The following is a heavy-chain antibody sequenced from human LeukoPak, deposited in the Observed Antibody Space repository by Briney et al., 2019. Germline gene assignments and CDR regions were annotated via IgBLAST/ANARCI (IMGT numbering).Heavy chain of an antibody. J-gene: IGHJ4*02. V-gene: IGHV3-21*01. CDR2: ISSSSSYI. CDR1: GXTFSSYS. CDR3: ASEVRYCSSTSCSDY. Sequence: GGSLRLSCAASGXTFSSYSMNWVRQAPGKGLEWVSSISSSSSYIYYADSVKGRFTISRDNAKNSLYLQMNSLRAEDTAVYYCASEVRYCSSTSCSDYWGQGTLVTVSS. D-gene: IGHD2-2*01.